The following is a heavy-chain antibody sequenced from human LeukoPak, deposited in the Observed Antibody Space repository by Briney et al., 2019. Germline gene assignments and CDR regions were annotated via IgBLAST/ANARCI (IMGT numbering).Heavy chain of an antibody. CDR2: INPNSGGT. V-gene: IGHV1-2*02. CDR1: GYTFTGYY. J-gene: IGHJ5*02. Sequence: ASVKVSCKASGYTFTGYYMHWVRQTPGQGLEWMGWINPNSGGTNYAQKFQGRVTMTRDTSISTAYMELSRLRSDDTAVYYCARDLDSSGWYSNWFDPWGQGTLVTVSS. CDR3: ARDLDSSGWYSNWFDP. D-gene: IGHD6-19*01.